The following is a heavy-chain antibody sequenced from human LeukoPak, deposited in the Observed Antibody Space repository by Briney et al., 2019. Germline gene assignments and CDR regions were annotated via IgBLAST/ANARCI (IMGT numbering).Heavy chain of an antibody. V-gene: IGHV1-18*04. CDR2: ISAYNGNT. CDR1: GCTFTSYG. D-gene: IGHD3-10*01. Sequence: ASVKVSCKASGCTFTSYGISWVRQAPGQGLERMGWISAYNGNTNYAQKLQGRVTMTTDTSTSTAYMELRSLRSDDTAVYYCARDPYYYGSGSPRVDTQFDYWGQGTLVTVSS. J-gene: IGHJ4*02. CDR3: ARDPYYYGSGSPRVDTQFDY.